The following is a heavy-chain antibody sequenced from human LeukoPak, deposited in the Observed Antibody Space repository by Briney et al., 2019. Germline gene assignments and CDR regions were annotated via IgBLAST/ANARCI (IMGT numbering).Heavy chain of an antibody. CDR1: GGSFSGYY. D-gene: IGHD3-10*01. J-gene: IGHJ4*02. V-gene: IGHV4-34*01. CDR2: INHSGST. CDR3: ARARRLWFGELLS. Sequence: SETLSLTCAVYGGSFSGYYWSWIRQPPGKGLEWIGEINHSGSTNYNPSLKSRVTISVDTSKNQFSLKLSSVTAADTAVYYCARARRLWFGELLSGGQGTLVTVSS.